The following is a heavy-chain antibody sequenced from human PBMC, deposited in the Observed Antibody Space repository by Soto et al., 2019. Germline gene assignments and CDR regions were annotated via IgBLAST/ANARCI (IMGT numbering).Heavy chain of an antibody. Sequence: QVQLMQSGAEVKKPGASVKVSCKASGDTFTDYYIHWVRQAPGQGLEWMGTVNPSGGHTTYAQHLLGRVTMTRHTSTSTLYMELTSLTSDDTAIYYCARGGHVVVVTAALDYWGQGTLVTLSS. CDR1: GDTFTDYY. J-gene: IGHJ4*02. D-gene: IGHD2-21*02. CDR3: ARGGHVVVVTAALDY. V-gene: IGHV1-46*04. CDR2: VNPSGGHT.